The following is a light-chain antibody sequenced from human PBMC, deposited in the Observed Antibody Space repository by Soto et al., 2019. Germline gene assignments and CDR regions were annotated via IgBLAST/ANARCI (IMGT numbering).Light chain of an antibody. CDR3: QQYDSSWT. V-gene: IGKV3-20*01. CDR1: QIISSNF. Sequence: EIVLTQSPGTLPLSPGERATLSCRASQIISSNFLAWYQQKTGQAPTLLIYDTSRRAEGIPDRFSATGSGTDFTITISRLEPEDFAVYYCQQYDSSWTFGPGTKVEMK. CDR2: DTS. J-gene: IGKJ1*01.